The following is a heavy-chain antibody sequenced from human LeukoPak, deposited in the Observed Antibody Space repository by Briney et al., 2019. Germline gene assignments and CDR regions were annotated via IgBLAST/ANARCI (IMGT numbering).Heavy chain of an antibody. J-gene: IGHJ4*02. CDR1: GYTFTSYA. CDR3: ARTYSSSWYVFSSSYFDY. D-gene: IGHD6-13*01. Sequence: GASVKVSCKASGYTFTSYAMNWVRQAPGQGLEWMGWINTNTGNPTYAQGFTGRFVFSLDTSVSTAYLQISSLKAEDTAVYYCARTYSSSWYVFSSSYFDYWGQGTLVTVSS. V-gene: IGHV7-4-1*02. CDR2: INTNTGNP.